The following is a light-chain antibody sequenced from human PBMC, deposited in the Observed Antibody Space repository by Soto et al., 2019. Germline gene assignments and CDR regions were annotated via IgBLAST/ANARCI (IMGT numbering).Light chain of an antibody. CDR2: GAS. CDR3: QQYGSSPPLT. J-gene: IGKJ4*01. Sequence: EIVLTQSPGTLSLSPGERATLSCRASQSVSSKYLAWYQQKPGQAHRLLIYGASNRATGIPDRFSCSGSGTDFTLTISRLEPEDFAVYYCQQYGSSPPLTFGGGTKVEIK. V-gene: IGKV3-20*01. CDR1: QSVSSKY.